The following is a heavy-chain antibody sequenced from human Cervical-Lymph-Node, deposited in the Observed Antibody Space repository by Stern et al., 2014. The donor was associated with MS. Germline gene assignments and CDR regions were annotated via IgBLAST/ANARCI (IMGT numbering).Heavy chain of an antibody. Sequence: DQLVESGTEVKNPGASVRVSCKASGYTFTDYYLHWVRQAPGQGPEWVGRITPKSGDTNYAQRFLGRVTMTRDTSITTYYMELSSLRSDDTAIYYCVRSREYCGPACWGYFENWGQGTLVTVSS. D-gene: IGHD2-21*02. CDR3: VRSREYCGPACWGYFEN. CDR1: GYTFTDYY. CDR2: ITPKSGDT. V-gene: IGHV1-2*06. J-gene: IGHJ4*02.